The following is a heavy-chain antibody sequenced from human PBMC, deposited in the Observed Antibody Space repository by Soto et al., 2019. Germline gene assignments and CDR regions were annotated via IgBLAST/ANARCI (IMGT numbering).Heavy chain of an antibody. CDR2: INPNSGGT. D-gene: IGHD3-22*01. CDR3: ARERTYYYDSSGYYPGEYFDY. CDR1: GYTFTGYY. V-gene: IGHV1-2*04. J-gene: IGHJ4*02. Sequence: GASVKVSCKASGYTFTGYYMHWVRQAPGQGLEWMGWINPNSGGTNYAQKFQGWVTMTRDTSISTAYMELSRLRSDDTAVYYCARERTYYYDSSGYYPGEYFDYWGQGPLVTVSS.